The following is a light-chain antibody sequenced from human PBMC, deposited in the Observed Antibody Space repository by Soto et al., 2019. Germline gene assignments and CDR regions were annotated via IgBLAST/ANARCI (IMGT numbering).Light chain of an antibody. Sequence: DIQMTQSPSSLSASVGDRVTITCRASQSISSYLNWYQQKPGKAPKLLIYAASSLQSGVPSRFSVSGSVTDFTLTISSLQPEDFATYYGQQSYSTPPLTFGGGTNVEIK. J-gene: IGKJ4*01. CDR3: QQSYSTPPLT. CDR2: AAS. V-gene: IGKV1-39*01. CDR1: QSISSY.